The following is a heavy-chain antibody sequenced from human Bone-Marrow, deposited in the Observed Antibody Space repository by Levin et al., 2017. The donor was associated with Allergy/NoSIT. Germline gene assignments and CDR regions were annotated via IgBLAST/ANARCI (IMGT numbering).Heavy chain of an antibody. D-gene: IGHD3-22*01. CDR2: IIPIFDIP. J-gene: IGHJ4*02. V-gene: IGHV1-69*01. CDR1: GGTFNTYS. Sequence: KISCEASGGTFNTYSISWVRQAPGQGLEWMGGIIPIFDIPNYAQKFQDRLTITADESTSTGYMELNSLTFEDTAVYYCAADSYDASGYYRRDYWGQGTLVIVSS. CDR3: AADSYDASGYYRRDY.